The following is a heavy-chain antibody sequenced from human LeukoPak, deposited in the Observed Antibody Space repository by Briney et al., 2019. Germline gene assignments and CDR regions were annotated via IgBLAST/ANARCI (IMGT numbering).Heavy chain of an antibody. CDR3: ASVSLGSYSKDY. Sequence: SETLSLTCAVYGGSFSGYYWSWIRQPPGKGLEWIGEINHSGSTNYNPSLKSRVTISVDTSKNQFSLKMSSVTAADTAVYYCASVSLGSYSKDYWGQGTLVTVSS. D-gene: IGHD1-26*01. V-gene: IGHV4-34*01. J-gene: IGHJ4*02. CDR2: INHSGST. CDR1: GGSFSGYY.